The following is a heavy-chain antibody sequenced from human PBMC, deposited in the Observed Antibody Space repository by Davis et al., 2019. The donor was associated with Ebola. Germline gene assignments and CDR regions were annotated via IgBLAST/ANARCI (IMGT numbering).Heavy chain of an antibody. V-gene: IGHV3-48*01. CDR2: ISSSSSTI. D-gene: IGHD6-13*01. J-gene: IGHJ4*02. CDR1: GFTFSSYS. Sequence: GESLKISCAASGFTFSSYSMNWVRQAPGKGLEWVSYISSSSSTIYYADSVKGRFTISRDNSKNTLYLQMNSLRAEDTAVYYCARDRDSSSWYIDYWGQGTLVTVSS. CDR3: ARDRDSSSWYIDY.